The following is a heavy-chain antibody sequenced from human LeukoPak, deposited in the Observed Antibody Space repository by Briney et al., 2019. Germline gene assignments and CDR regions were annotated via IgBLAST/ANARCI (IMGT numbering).Heavy chain of an antibody. V-gene: IGHV3-11*01. CDR2: ISSSGSTI. J-gene: IGHJ4*02. CDR1: GFTFSDYY. D-gene: IGHD3-22*01. CDR3: ARDFYDSSGYYN. Sequence: GGSLRLSCAASGFTFSDYYMSWIRQAPGKGLEWVSYISSSGSTIYYADSVKGRFTISRDNAKNSLYLQLNSPRAEDTAVYYCARDFYDSSGYYNWGQGTLVTVSS.